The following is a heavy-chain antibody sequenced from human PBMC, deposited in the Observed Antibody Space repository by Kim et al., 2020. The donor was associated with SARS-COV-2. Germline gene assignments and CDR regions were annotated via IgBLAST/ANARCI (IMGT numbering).Heavy chain of an antibody. CDR3: TTGVSFGELLYRFDY. D-gene: IGHD3-10*01. Sequence: GGSLRLSCAASGFTFSNAWMSWVRQAPGKGLEWVGRIKSKTDGGTTDYAAPVKGRFTISRDDSKNTLYLQMNSLKTEDTAVYYCTTGVSFGELLYRFDYWGQGTLVTVSS. J-gene: IGHJ4*02. V-gene: IGHV3-15*01. CDR2: IKSKTDGGTT. CDR1: GFTFSNAW.